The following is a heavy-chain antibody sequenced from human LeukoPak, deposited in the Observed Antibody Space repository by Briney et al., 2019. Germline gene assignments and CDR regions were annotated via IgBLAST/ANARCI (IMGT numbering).Heavy chain of an antibody. Sequence: GGSLRLSCAASGFTFSSYDMHWVRQATGKGLEWVSAIGTAGDTYYPGSVKGRFTISRENAKNSLYLQMNSLRAGDTAVYYCARGSSTSPAVYYYGMDVWGQGTTVTVSS. CDR3: ARGSSTSPAVYYYGMDV. CDR1: GFTFSSYD. V-gene: IGHV3-13*01. J-gene: IGHJ6*02. CDR2: IGTAGDT. D-gene: IGHD2-2*01.